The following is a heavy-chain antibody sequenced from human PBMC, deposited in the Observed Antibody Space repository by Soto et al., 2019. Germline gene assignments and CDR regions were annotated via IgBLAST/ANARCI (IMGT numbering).Heavy chain of an antibody. CDR1: GNTFTSYD. CDR2: INPNSGNI. V-gene: IGHV1-8*01. D-gene: IGHD3-10*01. Sequence: QVQLVQSGAEVKKPGASVKVSCKASGNTFTSYDINWVRQATGHGLEWMGWINPNSGNIGYAQKVQGRVTMTRDTAIRTAYMEVSRLRSDDTAVYYCARGRASGSYYLPDYWGQGTLVTVSS. J-gene: IGHJ4*02. CDR3: ARGRASGSYYLPDY.